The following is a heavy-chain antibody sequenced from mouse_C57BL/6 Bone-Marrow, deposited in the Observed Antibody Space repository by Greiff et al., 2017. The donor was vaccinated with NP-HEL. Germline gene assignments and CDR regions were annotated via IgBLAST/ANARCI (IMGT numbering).Heavy chain of an antibody. Sequence: VQLKESGGDLVKPGGSLKLSCAASGFTFSSYGMSWVRQTPDKRLEWVATISSGGSYTYYPDSVKGRFTISRDNAKNTLYLQMSSLKSEDTAMYYCARHEDGYDLYAMDYWGQGTSVTVSS. CDR3: ARHEDGYDLYAMDY. D-gene: IGHD2-2*01. V-gene: IGHV5-6*01. J-gene: IGHJ4*01. CDR1: GFTFSSYG. CDR2: ISSGGSYT.